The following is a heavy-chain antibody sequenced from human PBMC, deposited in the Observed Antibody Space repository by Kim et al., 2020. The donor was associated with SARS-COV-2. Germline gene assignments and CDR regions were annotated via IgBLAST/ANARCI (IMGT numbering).Heavy chain of an antibody. CDR3: ARDLRVPTIPNTL. CDR1: GGSISSSNW. V-gene: IGHV4-4*02. CDR2: IYHSGST. Sequence: SETLSLTCAVSGGSISSSNWWSWVRQPPGKGLEWIGEIYHSGSTNYNPSLKSRVTISVDKSKNQFSLKLSSVTAADTAVYYCARDLRVPTIPNTLWGQGTLVTVSS. J-gene: IGHJ4*02. D-gene: IGHD2-2*02.